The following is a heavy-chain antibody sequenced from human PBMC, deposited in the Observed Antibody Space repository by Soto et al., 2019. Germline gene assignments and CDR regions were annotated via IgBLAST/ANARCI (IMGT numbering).Heavy chain of an antibody. CDR1: VASSSSGDSY. CDR2: IFHTGST. Sequence: PSETLSLTCAVSVASSSSGDSYWSWILQRPGKGLEWIGYIFHTGSTYYNPSLKSRVTISLDSSKNQFSLKLTSATAADTAVYFCAREPYCTSATCFIHFDSWGQGSLVTVSS. CDR3: AREPYCTSATCFIHFDS. V-gene: IGHV4-31*11. D-gene: IGHD2-2*01. J-gene: IGHJ4*02.